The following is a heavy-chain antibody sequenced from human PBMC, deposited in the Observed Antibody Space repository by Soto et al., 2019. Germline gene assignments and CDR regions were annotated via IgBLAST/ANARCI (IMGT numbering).Heavy chain of an antibody. CDR2: IYYSGST. CDR3: ARVGSRNAFDI. J-gene: IGHJ3*02. CDR1: GGSISSGDYY. V-gene: IGHV4-30-4*01. D-gene: IGHD3-10*01. Sequence: SSETLSLTCTVSGGSISSGDYYWSWIRQPPGKGLESIGYIYYSGSTYYNPSLKSRLTISIDTSKNQFSLKLNSVTAADTAVYYCARVGSRNAFDIWGQGTMVTVSS.